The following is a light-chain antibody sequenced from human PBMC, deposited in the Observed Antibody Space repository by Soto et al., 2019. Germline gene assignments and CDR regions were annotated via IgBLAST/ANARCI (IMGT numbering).Light chain of an antibody. Sequence: QSALTQPASVSGSPGQSITISCTGTSSDVGGYNFVSWYQHHPGKSPKLIIHDVRSRPSGVSTRFSASKSGNTASLTISGLQAEDEADFYCSSYATSRTHVAFGGGTKVTVL. CDR1: SSDVGGYNF. CDR2: DVR. V-gene: IGLV2-14*01. J-gene: IGLJ2*01. CDR3: SSYATSRTHVA.